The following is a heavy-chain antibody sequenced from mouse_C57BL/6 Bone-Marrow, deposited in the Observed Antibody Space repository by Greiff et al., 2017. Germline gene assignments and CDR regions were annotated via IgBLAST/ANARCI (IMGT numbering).Heavy chain of an antibody. D-gene: IGHD1-1*01. CDR1: GFTFSSYG. CDR3: AGGSILYYYAMDY. V-gene: IGHV5-6*01. Sequence: EVKLVESGGDLVKPGGSLKLSCAASGFTFSSYGMSWVRQTPDKRLEWVATISSGGSYTYYPDSVKGRFTISRDNAKNTLYLQMRSLKSEDTAMYYCAGGSILYYYAMDYWGQGTSVTVSS. J-gene: IGHJ4*01. CDR2: ISSGGSYT.